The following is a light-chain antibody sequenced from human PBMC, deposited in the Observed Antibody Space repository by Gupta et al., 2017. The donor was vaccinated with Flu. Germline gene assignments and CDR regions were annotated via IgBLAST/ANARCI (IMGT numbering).Light chain of an antibody. CDR2: TAS. CDR3: QQYNNWPRT. Sequence: EIVMTQSPATLSVSPGERATLSCRASQSIGSNLAWYHQKPGQAPRLLIYTASTRATDIPARFSGSGSGIEFTLTISSLQAEDFAIYYCQQYNNWPRTFGQGTKVEI. J-gene: IGKJ1*01. V-gene: IGKV3-15*01. CDR1: QSIGSN.